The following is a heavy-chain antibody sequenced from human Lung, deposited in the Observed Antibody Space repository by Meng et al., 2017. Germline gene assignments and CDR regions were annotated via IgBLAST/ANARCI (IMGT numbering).Heavy chain of an antibody. CDR3: AKALGWGSSPDY. CDR2: INPNSGGT. J-gene: IGHJ4*02. Sequence: QVQLVQSGADVKKPGASVKVSCKASGYTFTAYYIHWVRQAPGQGLEWMGRINPNSGGTNFAQKFQGRVIMTRDTSINTAYMELSSLGFDDTAVYYCAKALGWGSSPDYWGQGILVTVSS. CDR1: GYTFTAYY. D-gene: IGHD2-21*01. V-gene: IGHV1-2*06.